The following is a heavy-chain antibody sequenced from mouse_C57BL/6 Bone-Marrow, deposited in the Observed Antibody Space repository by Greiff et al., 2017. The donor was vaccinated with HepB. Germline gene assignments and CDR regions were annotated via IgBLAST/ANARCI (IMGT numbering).Heavy chain of an antibody. J-gene: IGHJ3*01. CDR3: ARGALLFFAY. Sequence: QVQLQQPGAELVKPGASVKLSCKASGYTFTSYWMHWVKQRPGQGLEWIGMIHPNSGGTNYNEKFKSKATLTVDKSSSTAYMQLSSLTSEDSAVYYCARGALLFFAYWGQGTLVTVSA. CDR2: IHPNSGGT. D-gene: IGHD2-1*01. V-gene: IGHV1-64*01. CDR1: GYTFTSYW.